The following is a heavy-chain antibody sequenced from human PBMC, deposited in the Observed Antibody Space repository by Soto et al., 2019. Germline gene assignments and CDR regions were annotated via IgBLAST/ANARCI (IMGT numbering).Heavy chain of an antibody. J-gene: IGHJ4*02. Sequence: PSETLSLTCTVSGGSMISYYWSWIRQPPGRGLEWIGYIYHGGSTYYNPSLKSRVTISVDRSKNQFSLKLSSVTAADTAVYYCARVPDYWGQGTLVTVSS. V-gene: IGHV4-59*12. CDR2: IYHGGST. CDR3: ARVPDY. CDR1: GGSMISYY.